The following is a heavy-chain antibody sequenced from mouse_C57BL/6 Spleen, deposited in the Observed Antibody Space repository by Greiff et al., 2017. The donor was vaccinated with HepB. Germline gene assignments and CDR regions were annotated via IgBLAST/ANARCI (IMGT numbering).Heavy chain of an antibody. D-gene: IGHD2-4*01. CDR3: ARGGYYDYDGFAY. CDR1: GYSFTSYY. J-gene: IGHJ3*01. V-gene: IGHV1-66*01. Sequence: VQLQQSGPELVKPGASVKISCKASGYSFTSYYIHWVKQRPGQGLEWIGWIYPGSGNTKYNEKFKGKATLTADTSSSTAYMQLSSLTSEDSAVYYCARGGYYDYDGFAYWGQGTLVTVSA. CDR2: IYPGSGNT.